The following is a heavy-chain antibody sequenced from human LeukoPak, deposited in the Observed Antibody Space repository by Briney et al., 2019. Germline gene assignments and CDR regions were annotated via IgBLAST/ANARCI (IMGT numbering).Heavy chain of an antibody. V-gene: IGHV3-53*01. CDR1: GFTVSSNY. CDR2: IYSGVST. CDR3: VRAPIFGVVTDAFDI. Sequence: GGSLRLSCAASGFTVSSNYMSWVRQAPGKGLEWVSVIYSGVSTYYADSVKGRFTTSRDNSKNTLYLQMNSLRAEDTAVYYCVRAPIFGVVTDAFDIWGQGTMVTVSS. J-gene: IGHJ3*02. D-gene: IGHD3-3*01.